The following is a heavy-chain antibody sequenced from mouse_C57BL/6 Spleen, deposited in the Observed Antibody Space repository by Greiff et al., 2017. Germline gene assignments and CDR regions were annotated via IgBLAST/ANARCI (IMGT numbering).Heavy chain of an antibody. CDR1: GYTFTSYW. V-gene: IGHV1-52*01. CDR2: IDPSDSET. J-gene: IGHJ2*01. D-gene: IGHD1-1*01. Sequence: VQLQQPGAELVRPGSSVKLSCKASGYTFTSYWMHWVKQRPIQGLEWIGNIDPSDSETNYNQKFKDKATLTVDKSSSTAYMQLSSLTSEDTAVYYCARRLGITTVDYWGQGTTLTVSS. CDR3: ARRLGITTVDY.